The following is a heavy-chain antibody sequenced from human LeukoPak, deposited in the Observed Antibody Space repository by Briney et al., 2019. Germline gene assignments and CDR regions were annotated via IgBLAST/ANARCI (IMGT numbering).Heavy chain of an antibody. V-gene: IGHV3-23*01. CDR2: ISGSGGST. D-gene: IGHD2-2*01. Sequence: PGGSLRLSCAASGFTFSSHAMSWVRQAPGKGLEWVSAISGSGGSTCYADSVKGRFTISRDNSKNTLYLQMNSLRAEDTAVYYCARGGYCSSTSCYGSYDHWGQGTLVTVSS. J-gene: IGHJ4*02. CDR3: ARGGYCSSTSCYGSYDH. CDR1: GFTFSSHA.